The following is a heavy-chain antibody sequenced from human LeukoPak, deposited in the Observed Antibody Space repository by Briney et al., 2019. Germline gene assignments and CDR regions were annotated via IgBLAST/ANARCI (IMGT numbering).Heavy chain of an antibody. Sequence: GGSLRLSCAASLITFDDYAMHWVHQAPEKGLQWVSLISGDDGSTYYADSVQGRFTISRDNSKHSLYLHMHSLRPADTPLYYCAHDHGYSGSYYYGMDVWRQGTTVTVSS. CDR2: ISGDDGST. CDR1: LITFDDYA. J-gene: IGHJ6*02. V-gene: IGHV3-43*02. D-gene: IGHD1-26*01. CDR3: AHDHGYSGSYYYGMDV.